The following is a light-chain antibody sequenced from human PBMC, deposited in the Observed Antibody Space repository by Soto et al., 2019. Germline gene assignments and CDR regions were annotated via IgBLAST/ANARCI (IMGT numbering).Light chain of an antibody. CDR1: ESVTSTY. J-gene: IGKJ2*01. V-gene: IGKV3-20*01. CDR3: QLFCGSTRYT. CDR2: GAS. Sequence: EIVLTQSPGTLSLSPGERATLSCRTSESVTSTYLAWYQQKPGQPPRLLIYGASSTATAIPDRFSVSGSGTDFTLTISSLEPESVAVYFCQLFCGSTRYTFGQGTKLESK.